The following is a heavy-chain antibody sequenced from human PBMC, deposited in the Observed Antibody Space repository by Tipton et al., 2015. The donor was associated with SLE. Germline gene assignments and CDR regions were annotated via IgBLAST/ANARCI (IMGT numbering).Heavy chain of an antibody. CDR2: INHSGST. Sequence: GLVKPSETLSLTCAVYGGSFSGYYWSWIRQPPGKGLEWIGEINHSGSTNYNPSLKSRVTISVDTSKNQFSLKLSSVTAADTAVYYCARETPAAGTKWFDPWGQGTLVTVSS. V-gene: IGHV4-34*01. CDR3: ARETPAAGTKWFDP. J-gene: IGHJ5*02. D-gene: IGHD6-13*01. CDR1: GGSFSGYY.